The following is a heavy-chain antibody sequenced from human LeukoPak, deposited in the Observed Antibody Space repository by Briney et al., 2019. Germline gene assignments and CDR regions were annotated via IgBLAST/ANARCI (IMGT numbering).Heavy chain of an antibody. J-gene: IGHJ4*02. CDR3: ARRTAVAGSFDY. CDR2: IYYSGSS. D-gene: IGHD6-19*01. Sequence: SETLSLTCTVSGGSISSYYWSWIRQPPWKELEWIGYIYYSGSSNYNPSLKSRVTISVDTSKNQFSLKLSSVTAADTAVYYCARRTAVAGSFDYWGQGTLVTVSS. V-gene: IGHV4-59*01. CDR1: GGSISSYY.